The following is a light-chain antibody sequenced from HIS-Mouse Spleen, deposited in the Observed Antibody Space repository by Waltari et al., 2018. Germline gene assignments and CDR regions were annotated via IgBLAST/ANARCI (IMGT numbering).Light chain of an antibody. Sequence: QSALTQPASVAGSAVPSITISCTGTSSDGGSYYLVSWYQQHPGKAPELMIYEGSKRPSGVSNRFSGSKSGNTASLTISGLQAEDEADYYCCSYAGSSPYVVFGGGTKLTVL. CDR3: CSYAGSSPYVV. CDR2: EGS. J-gene: IGLJ2*01. V-gene: IGLV2-23*01. CDR1: SSDGGSYYL.